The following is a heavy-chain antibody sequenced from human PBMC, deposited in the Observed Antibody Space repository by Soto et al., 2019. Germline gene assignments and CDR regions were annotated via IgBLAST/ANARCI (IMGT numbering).Heavy chain of an antibody. CDR1: GFTFSSYG. CDR3: ARDNDYGDYEDAFDI. D-gene: IGHD4-17*01. J-gene: IGHJ3*02. Sequence: QVQLVESGGGVVQPGRSLRLSCAASGFTFSSYGMHWVRQAPGKGLEWGEVIWYDGSNKYYADSVKGRFTISRENSKNTLYLQMNSLRAEDTAVYYCARDNDYGDYEDAFDIWGQGTMVTVSS. V-gene: IGHV3-33*01. CDR2: IWYDGSNK.